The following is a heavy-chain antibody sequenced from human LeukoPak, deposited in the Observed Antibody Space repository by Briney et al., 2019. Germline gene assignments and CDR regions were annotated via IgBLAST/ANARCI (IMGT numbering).Heavy chain of an antibody. CDR2: INHCGST. Sequence: SETLSLTCAVYGGSFSGYYWSWIRQPPGKGLEWIGEINHCGSTNYNPSLKSRVTISVDTSKNQFSLKLSSVTAADTAVYYCARSPIAVANFDYWGQGTLVTVSS. J-gene: IGHJ4*02. CDR3: ARSPIAVANFDY. V-gene: IGHV4-34*01. D-gene: IGHD6-19*01. CDR1: GGSFSGYY.